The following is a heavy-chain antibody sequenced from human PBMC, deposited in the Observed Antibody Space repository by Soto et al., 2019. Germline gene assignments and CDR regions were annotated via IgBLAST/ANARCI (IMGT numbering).Heavy chain of an antibody. Sequence: SLRLSCAASGFTFSNYAMSWVRQAPGKGLEWVSAISGSGGSTYYADSVKGRFTISRDNSKNTLYVQMNSLRAEDTAVYYCANHGVAARRKNCYGMDVWGQGTTVTVSS. D-gene: IGHD6-6*01. CDR1: GFTFSNYA. V-gene: IGHV3-23*01. CDR2: ISGSGGST. J-gene: IGHJ6*02. CDR3: ANHGVAARRKNCYGMDV.